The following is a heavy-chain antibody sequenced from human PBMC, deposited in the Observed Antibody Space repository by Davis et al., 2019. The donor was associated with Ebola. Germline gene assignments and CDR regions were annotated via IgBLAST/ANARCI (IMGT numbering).Heavy chain of an antibody. CDR1: GFIFRSYV. Sequence: PGGSLRLSCAASGFIFRSYVMSWVRQAPGKGLEWVSTFGTSGDTYYADSVKGRFTISRDNSKNTLHLQTNSLRVEDTAIYYCAKDTSNVWFDVWGQGTMVTVAS. D-gene: IGHD6-19*01. CDR2: FGTSGDT. V-gene: IGHV3-23*01. CDR3: AKDTSNVWFDV. J-gene: IGHJ3*01.